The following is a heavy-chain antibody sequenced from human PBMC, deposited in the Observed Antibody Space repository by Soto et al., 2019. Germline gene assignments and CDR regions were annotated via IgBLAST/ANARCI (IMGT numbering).Heavy chain of an antibody. J-gene: IGHJ6*02. D-gene: IGHD6-19*01. Sequence: SETLSLTCAVSGGSISSSNWWSWVRQPPGKGLEWIGEIYHSGSTNYNPSLKSRVTIPVDKSKNQFSLKLSSVTAADTAVYYCARDSTLYPNPGIAVAGSESMDVWGQGTTVTVSS. CDR3: ARDSTLYPNPGIAVAGSESMDV. CDR2: IYHSGST. V-gene: IGHV4-4*02. CDR1: GGSISSSNW.